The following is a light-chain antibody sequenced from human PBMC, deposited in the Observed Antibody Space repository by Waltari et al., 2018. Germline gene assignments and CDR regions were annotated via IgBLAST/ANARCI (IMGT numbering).Light chain of an antibody. V-gene: IGKV1-6*01. CDR2: AAS. Sequence: AFQMTQSPSSLSASVGERVTITCRASQGIRKDLGWYQQKPGKAPKLLIYAASSFQSGVPSRFSGSGSGTDFTLTISSLQPEDFATYYCLQDYNYPRTFGQGTKVEIK. CDR3: LQDYNYPRT. J-gene: IGKJ1*01. CDR1: QGIRKD.